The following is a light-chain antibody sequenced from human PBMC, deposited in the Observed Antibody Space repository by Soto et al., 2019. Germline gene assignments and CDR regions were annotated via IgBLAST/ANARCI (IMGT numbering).Light chain of an antibody. Sequence: QSALTQPPSASGTPGQRVTISWSGTGSNLGTTTVNWYKQVPGTAPTLLSYTDRQRPAGVPDRFSGSRSGTSASLAISWLQSEDEADYYCAAWDGILNVVLFGGGAKLTVL. CDR3: AAWDGILNVVL. V-gene: IGLV1-44*01. CDR1: GSNLGTTT. CDR2: TDR. J-gene: IGLJ2*01.